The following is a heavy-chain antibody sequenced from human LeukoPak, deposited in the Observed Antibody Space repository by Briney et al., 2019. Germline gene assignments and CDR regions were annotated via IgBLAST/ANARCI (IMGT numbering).Heavy chain of an antibody. CDR2: IISSGNYI. Sequence: PGGSLRLSCAASGFTFSSYTINWVRQAPGKGLEWVSSIISSGNYIYYADSVKGRFTISRDNAKNSLYLQMNSLRAEDTAVYYCARDFGGYCSSSNCYQGYLDYWGQGTLVTVSS. CDR1: GFTFSSYT. J-gene: IGHJ4*02. V-gene: IGHV3-21*03. CDR3: ARDFGGYCSSSNCYQGYLDY. D-gene: IGHD2-2*01.